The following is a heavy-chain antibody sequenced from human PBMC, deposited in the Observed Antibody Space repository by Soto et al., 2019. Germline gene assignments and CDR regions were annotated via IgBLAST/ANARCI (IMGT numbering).Heavy chain of an antibody. CDR1: GDSVSSNSAA. D-gene: IGHD6-6*01. J-gene: IGHJ3*02. Sequence: SQTLSLTCAISGDSVSSNSAAWNWIRQSPSRGLEWLGRTYYRSKWYNDYAESVKSRITINPDTPKNQLSLQLNSVTPEDTAVYYCARDQGSIAAPDAFDIWGQGTMVTVSS. CDR3: ARDQGSIAAPDAFDI. CDR2: TYYRSKWYN. V-gene: IGHV6-1*01.